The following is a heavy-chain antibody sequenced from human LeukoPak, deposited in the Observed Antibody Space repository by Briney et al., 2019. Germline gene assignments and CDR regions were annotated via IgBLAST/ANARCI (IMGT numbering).Heavy chain of an antibody. D-gene: IGHD3-9*01. Sequence: GASVKVSFKASGYTFTSYGISWVRQAPGQGLERMGWISAYNGNTNYAQKLQGRVTMTTDTSTSTAYMELRSLRSDDTAVYYCARGGDSYYDILTGHDLDYWGQGTLVTVSS. CDR1: GYTFTSYG. V-gene: IGHV1-18*01. CDR2: ISAYNGNT. CDR3: ARGGDSYYDILTGHDLDY. J-gene: IGHJ4*02.